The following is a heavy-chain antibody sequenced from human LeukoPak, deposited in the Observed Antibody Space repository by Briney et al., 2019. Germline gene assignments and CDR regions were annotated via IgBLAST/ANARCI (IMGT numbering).Heavy chain of an antibody. V-gene: IGHV3-30*18. D-gene: IGHD6-19*01. CDR1: GFTFSSYG. Sequence: GGSLRLSCAASGFTFSSYGMHWVRQAPGKGLEGVAVISYDGSNKYYADSVKGRFTISRDNSKNTLYLQMNSLRAEDTAVYYCAKDLAVAHDYYYYGMDVWGQGTTVTVSS. J-gene: IGHJ6*02. CDR3: AKDLAVAHDYYYYGMDV. CDR2: ISYDGSNK.